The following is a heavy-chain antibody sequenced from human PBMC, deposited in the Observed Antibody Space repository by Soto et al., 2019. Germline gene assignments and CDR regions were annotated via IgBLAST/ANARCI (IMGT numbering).Heavy chain of an antibody. J-gene: IGHJ5*02. CDR2: ISGSGGST. CDR1: GFTFSNYA. CDR3: AKSLRPSLGSPYDP. Sequence: EVQLLESGGGLVQPGGSLRLSCAASGFTFSNYAMSWVRQAPGKGLEWVSAISGSGGSTYYADSVKGRFTISGDNSKNTLYLQMNSLRAEDTAVYYCAKSLRPSLGSPYDPRGQGTLVTVSS. D-gene: IGHD2-15*01. V-gene: IGHV3-23*01.